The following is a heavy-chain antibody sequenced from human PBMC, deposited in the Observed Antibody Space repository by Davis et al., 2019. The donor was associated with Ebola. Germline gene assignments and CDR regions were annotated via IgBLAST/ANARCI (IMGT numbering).Heavy chain of an antibody. V-gene: IGHV3-74*01. D-gene: IGHD6-19*01. CDR2: INNDGSST. CDR3: ARDKMDSSGWYWYYGMDV. CDR1: GFTFSSYW. Sequence: HTGGSLRLSCAASGFTFSSYWMHWVRQAPGKGLVWVSRINNDGSSTSCADSVKGRFTISRDNSKNTLYLQMNSLRAEDTAVYYCARDKMDSSGWYWYYGMDVWGQGTTVTVSS. J-gene: IGHJ6*02.